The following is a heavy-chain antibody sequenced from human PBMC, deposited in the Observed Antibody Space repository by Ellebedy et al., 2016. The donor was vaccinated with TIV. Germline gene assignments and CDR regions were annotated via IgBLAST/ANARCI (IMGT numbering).Heavy chain of an antibody. J-gene: IGHJ3*02. Sequence: SETLSLXXTVSGASISSYYWSWIRQSPGKGLEWIGYIYYSGSTNYNPSLKSRVTISVDTSKNQFSLKLSSVIAADTAVYYCAREKRLVHSVVHAFDIWGQGTMVTVSS. CDR3: AREKRLVHSVVHAFDI. CDR1: GASISSYY. D-gene: IGHD2-15*01. CDR2: IYYSGST. V-gene: IGHV4-4*08.